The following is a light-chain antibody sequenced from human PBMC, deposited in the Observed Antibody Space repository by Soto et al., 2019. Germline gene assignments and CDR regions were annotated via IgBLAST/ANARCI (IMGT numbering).Light chain of an antibody. CDR1: SSNIGNNY. V-gene: IGLV1-51*01. CDR2: DNN. CDR3: GTCDSSLSAGV. J-gene: IGLJ2*01. Sequence: QSVLTQPPSVSAAPGQKVTISCSGSSSNIGNNYVSWYQQVPGTAPKLLIYDNNKRPSGIPDRFSGSKSGTSATLGITGLQTGDEADYYCGTCDSSLSAGVFGGGTNLTVL.